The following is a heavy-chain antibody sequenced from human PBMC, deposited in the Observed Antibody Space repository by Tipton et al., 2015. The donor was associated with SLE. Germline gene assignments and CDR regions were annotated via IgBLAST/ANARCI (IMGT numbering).Heavy chain of an antibody. D-gene: IGHD5-12*01. CDR3: ASGYDRDY. V-gene: IGHV4-59*08. Sequence: LRLSCTVYGDSISNYYWSWIRQPPGKGLEWIGFIYSSGGTNYNPSLKSRVTISVDTSKNQFYLELRLVTAADTAVYYCASGYDRDYWGLGTLVTVSS. CDR2: IYSSGGT. CDR1: GDSISNYY. J-gene: IGHJ4*02.